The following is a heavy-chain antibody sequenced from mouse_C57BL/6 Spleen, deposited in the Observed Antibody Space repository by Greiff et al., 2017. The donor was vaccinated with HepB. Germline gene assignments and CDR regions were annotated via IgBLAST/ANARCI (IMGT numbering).Heavy chain of an antibody. Sequence: EVKVVESGGGLVKPGGSLKLSCAASGFTFSDYGMHWVRQAPEKGLEWVAYISSGSSTIYYADTVKGRFTISRDNAKNTLFLQMTSLRSEDTAMYYCARPCAYYYAMDYWGQGTSVTVSS. CDR2: ISSGSSTI. CDR3: ARPCAYYYAMDY. CDR1: GFTFSDYG. J-gene: IGHJ4*01. V-gene: IGHV5-17*01. D-gene: IGHD2-10*01.